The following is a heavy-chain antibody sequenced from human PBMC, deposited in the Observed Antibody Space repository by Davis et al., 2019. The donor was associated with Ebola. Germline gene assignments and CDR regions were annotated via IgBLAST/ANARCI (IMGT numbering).Heavy chain of an antibody. Sequence: GESLKISCAASGFTFSGSAMHWVRQASGKGLEWVGRIRSKANSYATAYAASVKGRFTISRDNSKNTLYLQMNSLRAEDTAVYYCARDRVRLPSHSLYYYYYGMDVWGQGTTVTVSS. J-gene: IGHJ6*02. V-gene: IGHV3-73*01. CDR3: ARDRVRLPSHSLYYYYYGMDV. CDR1: GFTFSGSA. D-gene: IGHD6-25*01. CDR2: IRSKANSYAT.